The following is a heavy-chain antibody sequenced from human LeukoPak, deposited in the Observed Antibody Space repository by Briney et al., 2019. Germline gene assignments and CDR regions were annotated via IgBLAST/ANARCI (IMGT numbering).Heavy chain of an antibody. CDR1: GGTFSSYA. V-gene: IGHV1-69*13. D-gene: IGHD6-13*01. CDR3: AIIDSSSWYEATDYFDY. CDR2: IIPIFGTA. J-gene: IGHJ4*02. Sequence: ASVKVSCKASGGTFSSYAISWVRQAPGQGLEWMGGIIPIFGTANYAQKFQGRVTITADESTSTAYMELSSLRSEDTAVYYCAIIDSSSWYEATDYFDYWGQGTLVTVSS.